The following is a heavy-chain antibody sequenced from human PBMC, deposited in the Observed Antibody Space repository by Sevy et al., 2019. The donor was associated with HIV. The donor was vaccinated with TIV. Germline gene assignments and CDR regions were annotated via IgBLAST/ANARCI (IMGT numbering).Heavy chain of an antibody. J-gene: IGHJ4*02. CDR2: FDPEDDET. CDR1: GYTLTEFA. V-gene: IGHV1-24*01. CDR3: ATTKDYYETSGYPVDY. D-gene: IGHD3-22*01. Sequence: ASVNVSCKVSGYTLTEFAMHWVRQAPGKGLEWMGTFDPEDDETMYAQKFQGRLTLTEDTSTDTAYMELSSLRSEDTAVYYCATTKDYYETSGYPVDYWGQGTLVTVSS.